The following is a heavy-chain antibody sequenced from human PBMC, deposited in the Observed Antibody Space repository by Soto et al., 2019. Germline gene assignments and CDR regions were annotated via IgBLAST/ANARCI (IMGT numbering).Heavy chain of an antibody. Sequence: QVQLVESVGGVVQPGRSLRLSCAASGFTFSSYAMHWVRQAPGKGLEWVAVISYDGSNKYYADSVKGRFTISRDNSKNTLYLQMNSLRAEDTAVYYCARDPTYYDFWSGYYNVAFDIWGQGTMVTVSS. J-gene: IGHJ3*02. D-gene: IGHD3-3*01. CDR1: GFTFSSYA. CDR2: ISYDGSNK. CDR3: ARDPTYYDFWSGYYNVAFDI. V-gene: IGHV3-30-3*01.